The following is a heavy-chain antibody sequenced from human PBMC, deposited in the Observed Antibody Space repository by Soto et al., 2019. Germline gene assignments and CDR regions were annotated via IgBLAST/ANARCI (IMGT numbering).Heavy chain of an antibody. Sequence: SETLSLTCTVSGGSISSYYWSWIRQPPGKGLEWIGYIHYSGNTNYNPPLKSRVSISVATSKNQFSLNLRSVTAADTAVYYCARRRYFEWAFDYWGQGMLVTVSS. J-gene: IGHJ4*02. V-gene: IGHV4-59*01. CDR1: GGSISSYY. CDR3: ARRRYFEWAFDY. CDR2: IHYSGNT. D-gene: IGHD3-9*01.